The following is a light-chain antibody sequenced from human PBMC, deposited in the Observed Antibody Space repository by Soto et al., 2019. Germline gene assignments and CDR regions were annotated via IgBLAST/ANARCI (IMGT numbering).Light chain of an antibody. CDR1: RSISSW. CDR2: DAS. CDR3: QQYNSYRIT. J-gene: IGKJ5*01. Sequence: EIQMTQSPSTLSASVGDRVTITCRASRSISSWLAWYQQKPGKAPKLLIYDASSLESGVPSRFSGSGSGTEFTLTISSLQPDDFATYYCQQYNSYRITFGQGTRLEIK. V-gene: IGKV1-5*01.